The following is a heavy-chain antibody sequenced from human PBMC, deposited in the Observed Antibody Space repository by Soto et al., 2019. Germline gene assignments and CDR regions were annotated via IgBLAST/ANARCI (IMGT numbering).Heavy chain of an antibody. CDR3: ASSYSSSP. CDR2: IIPILGIA. V-gene: IGHV1-69*02. J-gene: IGHJ5*02. D-gene: IGHD6-6*01. Sequence: QVQLVQSGAEVKKPGSSVKVSCKVSGGTFSRYTISWVRQAPGQGLEWMGRIIPILGIANYAQKFQGRVTITADKSTSTAYMELSSLRSEDTAVYYCASSYSSSPWGQGTLVTVSS. CDR1: GGTFSRYT.